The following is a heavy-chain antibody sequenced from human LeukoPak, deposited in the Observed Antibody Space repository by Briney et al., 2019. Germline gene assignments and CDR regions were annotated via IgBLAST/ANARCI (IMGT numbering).Heavy chain of an antibody. CDR1: GFTFSSYS. CDR3: ARDAAGSDYYDSSGEVDY. CDR2: ISSSSSTI. J-gene: IGHJ4*02. D-gene: IGHD3-22*01. Sequence: PGGSLRLSCAASGFTFSSYSMNWVRQAPGKGLEWVSYISSSSSTIYYADSVKGRFTISRDNAKNSLYLQMNSLRAEDTAVYYCARDAAGSDYYDSSGEVDYWGQGTLVTVSS. V-gene: IGHV3-48*04.